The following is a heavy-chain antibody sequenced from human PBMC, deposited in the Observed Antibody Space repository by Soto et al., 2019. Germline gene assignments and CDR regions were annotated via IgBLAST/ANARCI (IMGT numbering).Heavy chain of an antibody. D-gene: IGHD3-3*01. V-gene: IGHV3-48*02. CDR1: GFTFSSYS. Sequence: EVQLVESGGGLVQPGGSLRLSCAASGFTFSSYSMNWVRQAPGKGLEWVSYISSSSSTIYYADSVKGRFTISRDNAKNSLYLQMNSLRDEDTAVYYCVRALRDFWSGYYAIPKWIYYYGMDVWGQGTTVTVSS. CDR2: ISSSSSTI. J-gene: IGHJ6*02. CDR3: VRALRDFWSGYYAIPKWIYYYGMDV.